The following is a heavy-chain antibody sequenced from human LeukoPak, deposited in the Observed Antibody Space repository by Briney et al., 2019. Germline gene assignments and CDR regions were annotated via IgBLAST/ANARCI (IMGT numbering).Heavy chain of an antibody. V-gene: IGHV3-48*03. CDR1: GFTFSNYE. Sequence: PGGSLRLSCAASGFTFSNYEMNWVRQAPGKGLEWVSYISSSGSTIYFADSVKGRFTISRGNAKNSLYLQMNSLRAEDTAVYYCARASRYVVRGVDGNMDVWGKGTTVTVSS. CDR3: ARASRYVVRGVDGNMDV. CDR2: ISSSGSTI. D-gene: IGHD3-10*01. J-gene: IGHJ6*03.